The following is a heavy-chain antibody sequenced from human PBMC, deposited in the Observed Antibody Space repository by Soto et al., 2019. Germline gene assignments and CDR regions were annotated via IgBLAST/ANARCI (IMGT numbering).Heavy chain of an antibody. V-gene: IGHV4-59*08. CDR3: VRQGFGRLHGLLDV. CDR2: IDSNGGT. J-gene: IGHJ6*02. CDR1: DDSSSSYK. D-gene: IGHD3-10*01. Sequence: QVQLQESGPGLVKPSETLSLTCTVSDDSSSSYKWSWIRQPPGRRLEWIGYIDSNGGTSYNPSLQSRVTISIATSAKQFSLKLSSVTAADTAVYYCVRQGFGRLHGLLDVWGQGTTVTVSS.